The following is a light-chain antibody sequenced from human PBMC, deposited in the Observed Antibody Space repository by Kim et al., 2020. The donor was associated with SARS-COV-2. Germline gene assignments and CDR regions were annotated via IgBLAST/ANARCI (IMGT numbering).Light chain of an antibody. Sequence: CQGERSALSCRARQSVSSSYLAWYQQKPGQAPRLLSYGAGSRATGIPDRCSGSGYGTDVTLTSSRLEPEDFAGYYWQQYGSTPWTFGQETKVEIK. CDR1: QSVSSSY. CDR3: QQYGSTPWT. V-gene: IGKV3-20*01. CDR2: GAG. J-gene: IGKJ1*01.